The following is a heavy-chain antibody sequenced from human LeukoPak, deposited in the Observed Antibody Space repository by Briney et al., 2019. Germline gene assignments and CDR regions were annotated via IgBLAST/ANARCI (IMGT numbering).Heavy chain of an antibody. D-gene: IGHD3-10*01. V-gene: IGHV1-8*03. CDR3: AREDIWFGELPDY. CDR1: GYTFTSYD. Sequence: ASVKVSCKASGYTFTSYDINWVRQATGQGLEWMGWMNPNSGNTAYAQKFQGRVTITRNTSISTAYMELSSLRSDDTAVYYCAREDIWFGELPDYWGQGTLVTVSS. J-gene: IGHJ4*02. CDR2: MNPNSGNT.